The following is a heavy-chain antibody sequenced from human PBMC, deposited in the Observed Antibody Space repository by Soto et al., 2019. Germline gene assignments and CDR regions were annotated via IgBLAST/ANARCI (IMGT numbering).Heavy chain of an antibody. D-gene: IGHD6-13*01. Sequence: SETLSLTCTVSGGSISSRGYYWGWIRQPPGKGLEWIGTIYYSGSTYYNPSLKSRVTISVDPSKNQFSLKLTYVTAADTAMYYCARPKTIGAAAGKGWFDPWGQGTLVTVSS. CDR2: IYYSGST. CDR1: GGSISSRGYY. J-gene: IGHJ5*02. V-gene: IGHV4-39*01. CDR3: ARPKTIGAAAGKGWFDP.